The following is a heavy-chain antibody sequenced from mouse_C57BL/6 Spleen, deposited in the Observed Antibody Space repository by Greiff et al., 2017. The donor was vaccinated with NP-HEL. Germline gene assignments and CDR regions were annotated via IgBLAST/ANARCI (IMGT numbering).Heavy chain of an antibody. J-gene: IGHJ3*01. CDR1: GFSLTSYG. Sequence: VKLVESGPGLVQPSQSLSITCTVSGFSLTSYGVHWVRQSPGKGLEWLGVIWSGGSTDYNAAFISRLSISKDNSKDQVFFKMNSLQADDTAIYYCARGDYYGSRMAWFAYWGQGTLVTVSA. CDR2: IWSGGST. V-gene: IGHV2-2*01. CDR3: ARGDYYGSRMAWFAY. D-gene: IGHD1-1*01.